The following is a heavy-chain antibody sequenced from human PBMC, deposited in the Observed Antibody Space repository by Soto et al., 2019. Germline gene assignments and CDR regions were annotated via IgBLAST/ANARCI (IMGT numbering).Heavy chain of an antibody. Sequence: GGSLRLSCAASGFTFSTYAMSWVRQAPGKGLEWVSGISGSGGNTYYADSVKGRFTISRDNSKNTLYLQMSSLRAEDTAVYYCAREMAALNYFDYWGQGTLVTVSS. D-gene: IGHD2-15*01. CDR1: GFTFSTYA. CDR2: ISGSGGNT. J-gene: IGHJ4*02. CDR3: AREMAALNYFDY. V-gene: IGHV3-23*01.